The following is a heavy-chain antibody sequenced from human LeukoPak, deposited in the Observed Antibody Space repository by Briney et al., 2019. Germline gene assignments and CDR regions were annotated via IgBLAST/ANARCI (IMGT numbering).Heavy chain of an antibody. V-gene: IGHV3-74*01. CDR1: GFTFSSYW. J-gene: IGHJ4*02. CDR2: IDVDGSTT. D-gene: IGHD3-3*01. Sequence: SGGSLRLSCAASGFTFSSYWMHWVRQAPGKGLVWVSHIDVDGSTTNYADSVKGRFTISRDNAKNSLYLQMNSLRAEDTAVYYCARSQGFGDFDYWGQGTLVTVSS. CDR3: ARSQGFGDFDY.